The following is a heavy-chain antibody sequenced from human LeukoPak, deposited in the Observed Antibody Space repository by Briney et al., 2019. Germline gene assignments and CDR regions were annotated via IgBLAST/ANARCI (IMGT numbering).Heavy chain of an antibody. CDR3: AKDLSGDYGMDV. V-gene: IGHV3-9*01. J-gene: IGHJ6*02. D-gene: IGHD4-17*01. Sequence: GGSLRLSCAASGFTFDDCAMHWVRQAPGKGLEWVSGISWNSGSIGYADSVKGRFTISRDNAKNSLYLQMNSLRAEDTALYYCAKDLSGDYGMDVWGQGTTVTVSS. CDR1: GFTFDDCA. CDR2: ISWNSGSI.